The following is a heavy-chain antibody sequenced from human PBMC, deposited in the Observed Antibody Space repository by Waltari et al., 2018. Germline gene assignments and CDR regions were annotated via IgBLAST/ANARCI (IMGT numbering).Heavy chain of an antibody. CDR3: AKRWAIYYFEY. Sequence: EVQLVESGGGLVQPGGSLRLSCAASGFTFKNFAMSWVRQAPGKGLEWVSTITESGDTFYADSVKGRFATSRDNYKNTLSLKMNSLRAEDTAVYYCAKRWAIYYFEYWGQGNLVTVSS. CDR2: ITESGDT. D-gene: IGHD3-9*01. J-gene: IGHJ4*02. V-gene: IGHV3-23*04. CDR1: GFTFKNFA.